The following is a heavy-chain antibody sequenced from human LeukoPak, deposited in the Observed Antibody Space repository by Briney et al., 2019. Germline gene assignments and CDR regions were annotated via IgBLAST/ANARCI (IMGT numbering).Heavy chain of an antibody. CDR2: ISSSGSSI. Sequence: GGSLRLSCTAAGLTFSDYYMSWLRQAPGKGLEWVSYISSSGSSIFYADSVKGRFTISRDNAKNSLYLQMNSLRAEDTAVYYCARRPYSSSWYYFDYWGQGTLVTVSS. D-gene: IGHD6-13*01. J-gene: IGHJ4*02. V-gene: IGHV3-11*04. CDR3: ARRPYSSSWYYFDY. CDR1: GLTFSDYY.